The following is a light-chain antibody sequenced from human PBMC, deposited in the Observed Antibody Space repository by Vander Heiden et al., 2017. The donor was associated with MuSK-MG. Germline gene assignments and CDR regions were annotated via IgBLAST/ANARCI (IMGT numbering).Light chain of an antibody. V-gene: IGKV1-39*01. J-gene: IGKJ1*01. CDR1: QSISSY. CDR2: LTS. CDR3: QQSYDTPRT. Sequence: DIQKTQSPSSMSAYIGDRVSITCRASQSISSYLNWYQQKPGKAPKLLIYLTSTLQSGVPSRFSGSGYRTDFTLTVSSLQPEDFATYYCQQSYDTPRTFGQGTKVEIK.